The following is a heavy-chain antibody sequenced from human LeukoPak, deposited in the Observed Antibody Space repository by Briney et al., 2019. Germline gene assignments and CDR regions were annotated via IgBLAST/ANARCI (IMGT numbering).Heavy chain of an antibody. CDR3: ARVSTYYDSSGSFDY. CDR1: GFTFSSYA. J-gene: IGHJ4*02. CDR2: ISYDGSNK. V-gene: IGHV3-30-3*01. Sequence: GGSLRLPCAASGFTFSSYAMHWVRQAPGKGLEWVAVISYDGSNKYYADSVKGRFTISRDNSKNTLYLQMNSLRAEDTAVYYCARVSTYYDSSGSFDYWGQGTLVTVSS. D-gene: IGHD3-22*01.